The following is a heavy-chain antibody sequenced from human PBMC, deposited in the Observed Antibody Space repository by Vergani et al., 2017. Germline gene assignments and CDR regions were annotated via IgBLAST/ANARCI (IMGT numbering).Heavy chain of an antibody. D-gene: IGHD6-6*01. CDR1: GSSISRYY. V-gene: IGHV4-59*01. CDR2: IYYSGST. Sequence: QVQQQESGTGLVKPSETLSLTCTVSGSSISRYYWSWIREPPKRGMEGIGYIYYSGSTNFNPSLKSNITISVDTAKNQFSLKLSSVTAADTAVYYCARERAARPSYGYYYYYGMDVWGQGTTVTVSS. CDR3: ARERAARPSYGYYYYYGMDV. J-gene: IGHJ6*02.